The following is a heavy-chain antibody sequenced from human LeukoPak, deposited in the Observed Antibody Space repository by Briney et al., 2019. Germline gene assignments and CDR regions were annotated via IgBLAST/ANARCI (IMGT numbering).Heavy chain of an antibody. Sequence: ASVKVSCKASGGTFSSYAISWVRQAPGQGLEWMGGIIPIFGTANYAQKFQGRVTITADESTSTAYMELSSLRSEDTAVYYCARGELVVGIAVAGTVEYGMDVWGQGTTVTVSS. CDR2: IIPIFGTA. V-gene: IGHV1-69*13. CDR3: ARGELVVGIAVAGTVEYGMDV. CDR1: GGTFSSYA. D-gene: IGHD6-19*01. J-gene: IGHJ6*02.